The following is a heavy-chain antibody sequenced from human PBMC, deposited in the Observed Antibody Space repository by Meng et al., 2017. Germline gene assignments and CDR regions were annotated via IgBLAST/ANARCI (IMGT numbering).Heavy chain of an antibody. CDR2: MNPNSGNT. CDR1: GYTFTSYD. V-gene: IGHV1-8*03. Sequence: ASVKVSCKASGYTFTSYDINWVRQATGQGLEWMGWMNPNSGNTGYAQKFQGRVTITRNTSISTAYMELSSLRSEDTAVYYCARTLYYYDSSGYYSQTGFDPWGQGTLVTVSS. J-gene: IGHJ5*02. D-gene: IGHD3-22*01. CDR3: ARTLYYYDSSGYYSQTGFDP.